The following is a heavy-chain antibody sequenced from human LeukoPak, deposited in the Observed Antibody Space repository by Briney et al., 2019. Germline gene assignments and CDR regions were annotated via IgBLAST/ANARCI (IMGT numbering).Heavy chain of an antibody. J-gene: IGHJ4*02. Sequence: PGGSLRLSCAASGFTVSSNYMSWVRQAPGKGLEWVTVIYTGGDTYYADSVKGRFTISRDNSKNTLYLQMNSLRVEDTAAYYCTKGLWAGVSAARDWGQGTLVTVSS. CDR1: GFTVSSNY. CDR2: IYTGGDT. D-gene: IGHD3-10*01. V-gene: IGHV3-66*01. CDR3: TKGLWAGVSAARD.